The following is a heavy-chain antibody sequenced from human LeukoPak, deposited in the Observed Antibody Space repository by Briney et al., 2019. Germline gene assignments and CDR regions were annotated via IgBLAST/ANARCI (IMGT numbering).Heavy chain of an antibody. Sequence: GSLRLSCAASGFTVSSNYMSWVRQAPGKGLEWVSLIYSGGSTYYADSVKGRFTISRDNSKNTLYLQMNSLRAEDTAVYYCARVGGYSSGWYDYWGQGTLVTVSS. CDR3: ARVGGYSSGWYDY. CDR1: GFTVSSNY. V-gene: IGHV3-53*01. J-gene: IGHJ4*02. D-gene: IGHD6-19*01. CDR2: IYSGGST.